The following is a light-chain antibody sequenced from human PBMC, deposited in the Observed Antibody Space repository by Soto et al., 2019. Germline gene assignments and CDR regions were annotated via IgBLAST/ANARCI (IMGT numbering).Light chain of an antibody. CDR3: QQYGSSGT. J-gene: IGKJ1*01. V-gene: IGKV3-20*01. Sequence: EILMTQSPATLSVFPGERATLSCRASQSVCILLAWYQQKPGQAPRVLIYGTSIMASGVPERFSGSGSGTEFTLTISRLEPEDFAVYYCQQYGSSGTFGQGTKVDVK. CDR2: GTS. CDR1: QSVCIL.